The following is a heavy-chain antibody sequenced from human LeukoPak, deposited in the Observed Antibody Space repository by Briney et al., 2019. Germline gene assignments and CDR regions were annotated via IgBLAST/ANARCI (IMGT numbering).Heavy chain of an antibody. CDR2: ISYGGSNK. CDR1: GFTFSSYA. V-gene: IGHV3-30*04. D-gene: IGHD6-13*01. J-gene: IGHJ5*02. CDR3: ARDRDSSSFNWFDP. Sequence: GGSLRLSCAASGFTFSSYAMHWVRQAPGKGLEWVAVISYGGSNKYYADSVKGRFTISRDNSKNTLYLQMNSLRAEDTAVYYCARDRDSSSFNWFDPWGQGTLVTVSS.